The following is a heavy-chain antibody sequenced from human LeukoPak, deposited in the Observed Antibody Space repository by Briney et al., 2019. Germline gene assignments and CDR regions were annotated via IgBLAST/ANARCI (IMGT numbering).Heavy chain of an antibody. CDR2: IYYSGST. V-gene: IGHV4-59*08. CDR1: GDSFSGYY. D-gene: IGHD4-23*01. Sequence: PSETLSLTCAVYGDSFSGYYWSWVRQPPGKGLEWIGYIYYSGSTNYNPSLKSRVTISVDTSKNQFSMKLTSVIAADTAVYYCARGGGNGGGWVGHIYYMDVWGKGTTVTVSS. CDR3: ARGGGNGGGWVGHIYYMDV. J-gene: IGHJ6*03.